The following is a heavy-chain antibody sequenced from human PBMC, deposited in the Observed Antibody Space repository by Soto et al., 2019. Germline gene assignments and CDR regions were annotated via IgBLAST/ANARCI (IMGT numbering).Heavy chain of an antibody. CDR3: ARGISVMAAFAGDAPAKYFFDS. J-gene: IGHJ4*02. D-gene: IGHD6-25*01. V-gene: IGHV4-34*01. CDR1: GGSFSGYY. CDR2: INHSGST. Sequence: SETLSLTCAVYGGSFSGYYWTWIRQLPEKGLEWIGGINHSGSTNQNASIKRRVSITADKSKNQSSLRLRSVTAADTAVYYCARGISVMAAFAGDAPAKYFFDSWSLGTLVTVSS.